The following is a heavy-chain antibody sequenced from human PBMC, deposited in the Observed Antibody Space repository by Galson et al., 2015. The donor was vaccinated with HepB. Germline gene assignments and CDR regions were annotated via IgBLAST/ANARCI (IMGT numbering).Heavy chain of an antibody. CDR3: ARVSGGGDSCYSLSGRGCWFDP. Sequence: CAISGDSVSSNSAAWNWIRQSPSRGLEWLGRTYYRSKWYDDYAVSVKSRITINPDTSKNQFSLQLSSVTPEDTAVYYCARVSGGGDSCYSLSGRGCWFDPWGRGTLVTVSS. J-gene: IGHJ5*02. CDR1: GDSVSSNSAA. V-gene: IGHV6-1*01. CDR2: TYYRSKWYD. D-gene: IGHD2-15*01.